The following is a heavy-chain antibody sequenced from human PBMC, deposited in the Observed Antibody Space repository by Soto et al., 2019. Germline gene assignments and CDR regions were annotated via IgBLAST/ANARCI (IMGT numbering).Heavy chain of an antibody. CDR2: INPNSGGT. CDR3: ARLGIAAAGTGDYYYYYGMDV. V-gene: IGHV1-2*04. J-gene: IGHJ6*02. CDR1: GYTFTGYY. Sequence: GASVKVSCKASGYTFTGYYMHWVRQAPGQGLEWMGWINPNSGGTNYAQKFQGWVTMTRDTSISTAYMELSRLRSDDTAVYYCARLGIAAAGTGDYYYYYGMDVWGQGTTVTVSS. D-gene: IGHD6-13*01.